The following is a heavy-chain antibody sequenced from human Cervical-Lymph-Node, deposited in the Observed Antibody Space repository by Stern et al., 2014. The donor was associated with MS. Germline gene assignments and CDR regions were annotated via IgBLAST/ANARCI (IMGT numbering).Heavy chain of an antibody. V-gene: IGHV4-39*01. Sequence: QLQLQESGPGLVKPSETLSLTCTVSGGSISSSSYYWGWIRQPPGKGLEWIGSIYYSGSTYYNPSLKSRVTISVDTSKEQFSLKRSSVTAADTAVYYCARHKGSGLRNFDYWGQGTLVTVSS. J-gene: IGHJ4*02. CDR3: ARHKGSGLRNFDY. D-gene: IGHD6-19*01. CDR1: GGSISSSSYY. CDR2: IYYSGST.